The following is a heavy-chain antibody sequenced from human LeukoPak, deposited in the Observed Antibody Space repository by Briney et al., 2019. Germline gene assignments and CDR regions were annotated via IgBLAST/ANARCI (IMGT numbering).Heavy chain of an antibody. CDR2: IYYSGTT. J-gene: IGHJ6*03. Sequence: SETLSLTCTVSGGSISSSHYYWGWIRQPPGKGLELIGTIYYSGTTYYNPSLESRLTIFLDTSKSQFSLMLNSVTAADTAVYYCARQVSDYYYYYIDVWGTGTAVTVSS. V-gene: IGHV4-39*01. CDR1: GGSISSSHYY. D-gene: IGHD3-10*01. CDR3: ARQVSDYYYYYIDV.